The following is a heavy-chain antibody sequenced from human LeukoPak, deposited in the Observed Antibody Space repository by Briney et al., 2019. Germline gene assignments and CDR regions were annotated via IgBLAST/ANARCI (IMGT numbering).Heavy chain of an antibody. V-gene: IGHV3-48*04. CDR1: GLTFNKWS. Sequence: GASLRLSCAASGLTFNKWSMNWVRQAPRKGLEWVSNIISRGDTTHYADSVKGRFTISRDNAKNWLFLQLNSLRAEDMAVYHCARGRGYCTGASCDIDYWGQGTLVTVSS. D-gene: IGHD2-8*02. J-gene: IGHJ4*02. CDR2: IISRGDTT. CDR3: ARGRGYCTGASCDIDY.